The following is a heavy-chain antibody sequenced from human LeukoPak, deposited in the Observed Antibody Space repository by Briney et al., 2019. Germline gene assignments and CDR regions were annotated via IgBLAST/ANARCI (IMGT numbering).Heavy chain of an antibody. Sequence: PGGSLRLSCAASGFTFSGSAMHWVRQASGKGLEWVGRIRSKANSYATAYAVSVKGRFTISRDDSKNTAYLQMNSLKTEDTAVYYCTRVGGSYSPAYFDYWGQGTLVTVSS. CDR1: GFTFSGSA. D-gene: IGHD1-26*01. CDR3: TRVGGSYSPAYFDY. CDR2: IRSKANSYAT. V-gene: IGHV3-73*01. J-gene: IGHJ4*02.